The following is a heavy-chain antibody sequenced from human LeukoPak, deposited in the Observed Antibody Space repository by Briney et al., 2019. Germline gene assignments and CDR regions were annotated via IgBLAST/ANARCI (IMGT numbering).Heavy chain of an antibody. CDR1: GFTFSSYW. D-gene: IGHD6-13*01. V-gene: IGHV3-7*01. CDR3: ATDYSSSWYLGDY. CDR2: IKQDGSEK. Sequence: GGSLRLSCAASGFTFSSYWMSWVRQAPGKGLEGVANIKQDGSEKYYVDSVKGRFTISRDNAKNSLYLQMNSLRAEDTAVYYCATDYSSSWYLGDYWGQGTLVTVSS. J-gene: IGHJ4*02.